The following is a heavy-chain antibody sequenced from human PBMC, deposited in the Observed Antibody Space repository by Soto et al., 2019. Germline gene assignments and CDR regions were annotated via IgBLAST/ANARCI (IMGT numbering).Heavy chain of an antibody. CDR1: GGSISSSSYD. J-gene: IGHJ4*02. V-gene: IGHV4-61*01. Sequence: SETLTLTCTVTGGSISSSSYDWSWIRQPPGKGLEWIGYIYYSGSTNYNPSLKSRVTISVDTSKNQFSLKPSSVTAADTAVYYCTSGYYDILTGPRGHFDYWGQGTLVTVSS. D-gene: IGHD3-9*01. CDR2: IYYSGST. CDR3: TSGYYDILTGPRGHFDY.